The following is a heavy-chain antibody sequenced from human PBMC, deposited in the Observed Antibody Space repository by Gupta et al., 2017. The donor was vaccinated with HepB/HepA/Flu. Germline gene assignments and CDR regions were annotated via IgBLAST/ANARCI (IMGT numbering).Heavy chain of an antibody. V-gene: IGHV1-3*01. CDR3: ARAISTIGGIYNWFDP. CDR1: GYTFSAHT. Sequence: GAEVKKPGASVKLSCKASGYTFSAHTVHWVRQAPGHGLEWMGWIHPGYGNTRYSRKFQGRLTLTSDTSANTVFLELSSLISEDTSVYYCARAISTIGGIYNWFDPWGQGTLVTVSS. CDR2: IHPGYGNT. D-gene: IGHD3-16*01. J-gene: IGHJ5*02.